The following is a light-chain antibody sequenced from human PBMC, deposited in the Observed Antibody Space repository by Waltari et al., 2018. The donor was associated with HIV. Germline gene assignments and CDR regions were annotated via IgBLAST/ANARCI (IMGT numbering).Light chain of an antibody. Sequence: EIVMTQSPATLSVSPGERATLSCRASQSVNSNLVWYQQKPGQAPSLLIYAASTRVTGIPARFSGSGSGTDFTLTITSLQSEDFAVYYCQQYNDWPPTFGQGTKLEIK. CDR1: QSVNSN. CDR3: QQYNDWPPT. V-gene: IGKV3-15*01. CDR2: AAS. J-gene: IGKJ2*01.